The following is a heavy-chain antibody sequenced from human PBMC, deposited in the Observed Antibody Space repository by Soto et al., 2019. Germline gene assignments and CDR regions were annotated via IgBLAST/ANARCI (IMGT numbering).Heavy chain of an antibody. CDR2: ISYDGSNK. D-gene: IGHD5-12*01. V-gene: IGHV3-30-3*01. J-gene: IGHJ6*02. CDR3: AREWLRFGYYYGMDV. CDR1: GFTFSSYA. Sequence: RGSLRLSCAASGFTFSSYAMHWVRQAPGKGLEWVAVISYDGSNKYYADSVKGRFTISRDNSKNTLYLQMNSLRAEDTAVYYCAREWLRFGYYYGMDVWGQGTKVTVS.